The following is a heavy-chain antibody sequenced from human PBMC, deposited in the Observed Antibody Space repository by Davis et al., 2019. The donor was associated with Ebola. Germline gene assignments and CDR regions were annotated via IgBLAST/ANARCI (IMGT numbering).Heavy chain of an antibody. D-gene: IGHD6-13*01. J-gene: IGHJ4*02. CDR2: IKSDGSHI. V-gene: IGHV3-7*01. CDR3: ARAGPFGSSWHSIDD. CDR1: GFTFSNSW. Sequence: GESLKISCAASGFTFSNSWMSWVRQSPGKGLEWVANIKSDGSHIYYVDSVKGRFTISRDNAKNTLYLQMNSLRAEDTAVYYCARAGPFGSSWHSIDDWGQGTLVTVSS.